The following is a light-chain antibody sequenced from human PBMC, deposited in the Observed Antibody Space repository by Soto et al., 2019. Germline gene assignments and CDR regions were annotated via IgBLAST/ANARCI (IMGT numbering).Light chain of an antibody. J-gene: IGLJ1*01. CDR2: DVS. CDR1: SKEVGGYNY. CDR3: SSYTSSSTLGV. V-gene: IGLV2-14*01. Sequence: QSALTQPASVSGSPGQSITISCTGTSKEVGGYNYVSWYQQHPGKAPKLMIYDVSNRPSGVSNRFSGSKSGNTASLTISGFQAEDEADYYCSSYTSSSTLGVFGTGTKVTVL.